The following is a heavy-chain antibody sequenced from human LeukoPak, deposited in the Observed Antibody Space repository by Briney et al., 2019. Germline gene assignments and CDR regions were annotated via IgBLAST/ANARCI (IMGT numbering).Heavy chain of an antibody. CDR2: IYDGGTT. V-gene: IGHV4-39*01. Sequence: SETLSLTCAISLVSISSSNYYCGWVRQPPGNWLGLVGSIYDGGTTYFNPSRKSRVTISVDTSNNQFSLKLTSVTPADTAVYYCARLRGAFWSGTKPYFDYWGQGTLVTVSS. CDR3: ARLRGAFWSGTKPYFDY. D-gene: IGHD3-3*01. CDR1: LVSISSSNYY. J-gene: IGHJ4*02.